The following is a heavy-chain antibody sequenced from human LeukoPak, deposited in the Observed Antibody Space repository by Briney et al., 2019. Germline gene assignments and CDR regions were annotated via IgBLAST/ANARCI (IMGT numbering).Heavy chain of an antibody. V-gene: IGHV3-48*02. D-gene: IGHD2-15*01. CDR3: AKAPRGVDNWFGP. J-gene: IGHJ5*02. CDR1: GFTFSSHG. Sequence: PGGSLRLSCAASGFTFSSHGMNWVRQAPGKGLEWVAYVNGDSAIIHYTDSVKGRFTISRDNAKNSLYLQMNSLRDEDTAIYYCAKAPRGVDNWFGPWGQGTLVTVSS. CDR2: VNGDSAII.